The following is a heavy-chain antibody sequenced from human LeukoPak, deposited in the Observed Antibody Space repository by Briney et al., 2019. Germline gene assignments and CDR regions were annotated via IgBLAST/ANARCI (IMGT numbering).Heavy chain of an antibody. CDR1: GCTFSSYG. Sequence: PGGSLRLSCAASGCTFSSYGMHWVRQAPGKGREWVAVIWYEGSNKYYADSVKGRFTISRDNSKNTLYLQMNSLRAEDTSVYYCAKRGYSYDFDYWGQGTLVTVSS. CDR3: AKRGYSYDFDY. CDR2: IWYEGSNK. D-gene: IGHD5-18*01. J-gene: IGHJ4*02. V-gene: IGHV3-30*02.